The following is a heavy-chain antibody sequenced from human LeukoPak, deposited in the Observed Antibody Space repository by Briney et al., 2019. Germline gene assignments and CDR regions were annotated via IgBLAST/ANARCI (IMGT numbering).Heavy chain of an antibody. CDR3: AISGYYYGILDY. D-gene: IGHD3-22*01. Sequence: ASVKVSCTASGYPFTSFYMHWVRQAPGQGLEWMGIINPSGGSTSYAQKFQGRVTMTRDTSTNTVYMELSSLTSEDTAIYYCAISGYYYGILDYWGQGTLVTVSS. V-gene: IGHV1-46*01. CDR1: GYPFTSFY. J-gene: IGHJ4*02. CDR2: INPSGGST.